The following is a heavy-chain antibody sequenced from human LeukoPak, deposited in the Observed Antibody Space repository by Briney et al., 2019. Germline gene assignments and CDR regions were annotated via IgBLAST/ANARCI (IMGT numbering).Heavy chain of an antibody. J-gene: IGHJ4*02. V-gene: IGHV3-11*06. Sequence: PGGPLRLSCAASGFTFTDYYMSWIRQAPGKGLEWVSYVSYTSSSTTYADSVKGRFTISRDNAKNSLYLQMNSLRAEDTAVYYCARGQYSFDYWGQGTLVTVSS. CDR1: GFTFTDYY. CDR3: ARGQYSFDY. CDR2: VSYTSSST. D-gene: IGHD2/OR15-2a*01.